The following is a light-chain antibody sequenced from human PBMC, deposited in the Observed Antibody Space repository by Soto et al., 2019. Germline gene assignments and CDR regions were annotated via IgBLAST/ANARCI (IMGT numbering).Light chain of an antibody. J-gene: IGLJ3*02. CDR3: QSYSGINTLGV. Sequence: QSALTQPASVSGSPGQSITISCTGTSSDVGGFTFVSSYQQHPGNAPKLIIYEVTNRPSGVSNRFPGSKSGNTASLTISGLQAEDVGDYYCQSYSGINTLGVFGGGTKLTVL. V-gene: IGLV2-14*01. CDR1: SSDVGGFTF. CDR2: EVT.